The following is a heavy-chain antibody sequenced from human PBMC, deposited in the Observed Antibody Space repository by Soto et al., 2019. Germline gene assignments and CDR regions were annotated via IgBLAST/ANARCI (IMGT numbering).Heavy chain of an antibody. CDR3: VRGSTRRDWFAP. Sequence: QVQLVQSGAEVKKPGSSVKVSCKASGGTFSSYAISWVRQAPGQGLEWMGGIIPIFGTANYAQKFQGRVTIXAXXSTSTAYMELSSLRSEDTPAYDCVRGSTRRDWFAPWGQGSLVTVSS. CDR1: GGTFSSYA. V-gene: IGHV1-69*12. J-gene: IGHJ5*02. CDR2: IIPIFGTA. D-gene: IGHD2-2*01.